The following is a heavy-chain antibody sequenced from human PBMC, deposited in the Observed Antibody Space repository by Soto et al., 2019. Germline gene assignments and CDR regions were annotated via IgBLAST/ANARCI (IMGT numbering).Heavy chain of an antibody. CDR1: GFSLSTSGVG. D-gene: IGHD2-2*01. CDR3: ANFIVVPPSDVFDV. CDR2: IYWDGEK. Sequence: QITLKESGPALVKPTQTLTLTCTFSGFSLSTSGVGVGWIRQPPGKALEWLALIYWDGEKRYSPSQKSRLAITPDTSKNQLVLTITNLDPVETATYYCANFIVVPPSDVFDVWGHGTMVAVSS. J-gene: IGHJ3*01. V-gene: IGHV2-5*02.